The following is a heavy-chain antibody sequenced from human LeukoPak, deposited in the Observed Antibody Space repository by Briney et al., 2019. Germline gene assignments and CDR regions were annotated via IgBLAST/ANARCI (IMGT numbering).Heavy chain of an antibody. V-gene: IGHV1-8*02. CDR2: MNANSGNT. J-gene: IGHJ5*02. CDR3: ATGVLGFMRSDYSNYWDNGFDP. D-gene: IGHD4-11*01. Sequence: ASVKVSCKASGYTFTTFDINWVRQATGQGLEWMGWMNANSGNTGYAQRFQGRVTMTTNTSISTAYMELSSLRSEDTAVYYCATGVLGFMRSDYSNYWDNGFDPWGQGTLVTVSS. CDR1: GYTFTTFD.